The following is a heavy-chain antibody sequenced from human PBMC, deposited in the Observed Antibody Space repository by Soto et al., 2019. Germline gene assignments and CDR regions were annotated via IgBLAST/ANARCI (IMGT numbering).Heavy chain of an antibody. CDR3: ATCRITATSYYYSGMDV. V-gene: IGHV1-8*01. CDR2: MSPHSGNT. CDR1: GYTFTSYD. D-gene: IGHD1-20*01. J-gene: IGHJ6*02. Sequence: QVQLMQSGAEVKKPGASVKVSCKASGYTFTSYDINWVRQATGQGLEWMGWMSPHSGNTAYAQKFQGRATMTRNTSISTVYMELSTLRSEDRAVYYCATCRITATSYYYSGMDVWGQGTTVTVSS.